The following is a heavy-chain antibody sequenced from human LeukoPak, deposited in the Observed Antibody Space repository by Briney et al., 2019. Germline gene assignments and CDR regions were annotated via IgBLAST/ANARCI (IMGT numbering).Heavy chain of an antibody. J-gene: IGHJ4*02. CDR3: ARTQSQSGSYRYYFGY. V-gene: IGHV4-61*08. CDR1: VVSVGSAGYY. D-gene: IGHD1-26*01. Sequence: SETLSLTCTVSVVSVGSAGYYWSWIRQPPGGGLEWIGYIYYISNTNYNPSLKSRVTMSLNPSGNQFSLKLNSVTAADTAMYYCARTQSQSGSYRYYFGYWGQGTLVTVSS. CDR2: IYYISNT.